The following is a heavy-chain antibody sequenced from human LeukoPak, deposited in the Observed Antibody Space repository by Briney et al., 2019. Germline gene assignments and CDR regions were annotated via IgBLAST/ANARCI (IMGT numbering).Heavy chain of an antibody. Sequence: GGSLRLSCAASGFTFSSYGMHWVRQAPGKGLEWVSSISGGGDSTYYADSVKGRFTISRDNSKNTLYLQMNSLRAEDTAIYYCAKGDGSSLAYYYGMDVWGQGTTVTVSS. CDR1: GFTFSSYG. CDR2: ISGGGDST. CDR3: AKGDGSSLAYYYGMDV. D-gene: IGHD1-26*01. J-gene: IGHJ6*02. V-gene: IGHV3-23*01.